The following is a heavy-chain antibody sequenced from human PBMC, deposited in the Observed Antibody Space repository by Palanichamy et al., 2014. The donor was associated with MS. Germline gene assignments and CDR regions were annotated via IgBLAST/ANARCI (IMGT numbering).Heavy chain of an antibody. D-gene: IGHD1-26*01. CDR2: ISTNNRTI. V-gene: IGHV3-48*02. Sequence: EAQLVESGGALVQPGGSLRLSCVASGFTFTTYSMNWVRQAPGKGLEWVSYISTNNRTIFYADSVKGRFTTSRDNAKSSLYLQMNSLRDEDTAIYYCAREIVGSTFDAFDIWGLGTMVTVSS. CDR1: GFTFTTYS. J-gene: IGHJ3*02. CDR3: AREIVGSTFDAFDI.